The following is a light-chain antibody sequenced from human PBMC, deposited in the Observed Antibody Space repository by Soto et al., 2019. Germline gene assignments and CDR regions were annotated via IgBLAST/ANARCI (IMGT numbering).Light chain of an antibody. V-gene: IGKV3-15*01. J-gene: IGKJ5*01. CDR1: QSVSSY. CDR2: DAS. Sequence: EIVLTQSPATLSLTPGERATLSCRASQSVSSYLAWYQQKPGQAPRLLIYDASTRVTGIPARFSGSGSGTEFSLTISSLQSEDFAVYYCQQYMNWPTFGQGTRLEIK. CDR3: QQYMNWPT.